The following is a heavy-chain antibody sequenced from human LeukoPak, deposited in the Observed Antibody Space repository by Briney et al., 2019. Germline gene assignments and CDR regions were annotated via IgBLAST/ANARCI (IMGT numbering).Heavy chain of an antibody. J-gene: IGHJ3*02. CDR1: GGSISSYY. V-gene: IGHV4-59*01. CDR2: IYYSGST. CDR3: ARDDPSIVGATENAFDI. Sequence: SETLSLTRTVSGGSISSYYWSWIRQPPGKGLEWIGYIYYSGSTNYDPSLKSRVTISVDTSKNQFSLKLSSVTAADTAVYYCARDDPSIVGATENAFDIWGQGTMVTVSS. D-gene: IGHD1-26*01.